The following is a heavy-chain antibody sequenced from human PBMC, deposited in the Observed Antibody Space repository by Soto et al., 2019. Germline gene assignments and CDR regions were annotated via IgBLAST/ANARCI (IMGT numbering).Heavy chain of an antibody. D-gene: IGHD4-17*01. CDR1: GFDVSSNY. CDR3: AGRTYG. Sequence: EVQLVESGGGLVQPGGSLRLSCAASGFDVSSNYMSCVRQAPGKGLEWVSLIYSGGTTYYADSVKGRFTISRHSSKNTLYLQMNSLRVEDTAVYYCAGRTYGWGQGTMVTVSA. CDR2: IYSGGTT. J-gene: IGHJ3*01. V-gene: IGHV3-53*04.